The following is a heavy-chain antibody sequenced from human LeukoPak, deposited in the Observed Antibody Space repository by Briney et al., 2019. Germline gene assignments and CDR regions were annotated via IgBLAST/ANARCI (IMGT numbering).Heavy chain of an antibody. CDR1: GGSISSSSYY. CDR2: IYYSGST. V-gene: IGHV4-39*02. J-gene: IGHJ6*03. CDR3: ARDTPTITMVRGVIIRGLYYMDV. Sequence: SGTLSLTCTVSGGSISSSSYYWGWIRQPPGKGLEWIGSIYYSGSTYYNQSPKSRVTISVDTSKNQFSLKLSSVTAADTAVYYCARDTPTITMVRGVIIRGLYYMDVWGKGTTVTISS. D-gene: IGHD3-10*01.